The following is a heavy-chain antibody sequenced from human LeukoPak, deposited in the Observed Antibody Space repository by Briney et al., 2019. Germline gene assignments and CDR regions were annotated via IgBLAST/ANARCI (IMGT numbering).Heavy chain of an antibody. V-gene: IGHV4-59*01. Sequence: SETLSLTCTVSGGSISSYYWSWIRQPPGKGLEWIGYIYYSGSTNYNPSLKSRVTISVDTSKNQFSLKLSSVTAADTAVYYCARDNRITMVRGVIEDYYYMDVWGKGTTVTVSS. CDR2: IYYSGST. J-gene: IGHJ6*03. D-gene: IGHD3-10*01. CDR3: ARDNRITMVRGVIEDYYYMDV. CDR1: GGSISSYY.